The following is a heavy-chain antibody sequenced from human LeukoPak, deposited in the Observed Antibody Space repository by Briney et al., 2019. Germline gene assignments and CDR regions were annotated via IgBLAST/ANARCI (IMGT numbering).Heavy chain of an antibody. Sequence: SVKVSCKASGGTFSSYAISWVRQAPGQGLEWMGGIIPIFGTANYAQRFQGRVTITADKSTSTAYMELSSLRSEDTAVYYCAREVAYYFDYWGQGTLVTVSS. CDR1: GGTFSSYA. J-gene: IGHJ4*02. V-gene: IGHV1-69*06. CDR3: AREVAYYFDY. CDR2: IIPIFGTA.